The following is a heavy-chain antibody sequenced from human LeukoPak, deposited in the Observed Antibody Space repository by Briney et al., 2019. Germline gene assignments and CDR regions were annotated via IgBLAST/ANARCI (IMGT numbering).Heavy chain of an antibody. CDR2: IYSGGST. D-gene: IGHD3-22*01. CDR3: ARGDSSGYYSSFDY. Sequence: PGGSLRLSCAASGFTVSSNYMSWVRQAPGKGLEWVSVIYSGGSTYYADPVKGRFTISRDNSKNTLYLQMNSLRAEDTAVYYCARGDSSGYYSSFDYWGQGTLVTVSS. CDR1: GFTVSSNY. J-gene: IGHJ4*02. V-gene: IGHV3-53*01.